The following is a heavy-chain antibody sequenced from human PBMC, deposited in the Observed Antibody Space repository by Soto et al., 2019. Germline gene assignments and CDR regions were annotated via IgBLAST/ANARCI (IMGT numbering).Heavy chain of an antibody. CDR1: GFTFSSYA. CDR3: AKRGNQLLKLDY. J-gene: IGHJ4*02. V-gene: IGHV3-23*01. CDR2: ISGSGGST. D-gene: IGHD2-2*01. Sequence: EVQLLESGGGLVQPGGSLRLSCAASGFTFSSYAMSWVRQAPGEGLEWVSGISGSGGSTYYADSVRGRFTISRDNSKNTLYLQMNSLRAEDTAVYYCAKRGNQLLKLDYWGQGTLVTVSS.